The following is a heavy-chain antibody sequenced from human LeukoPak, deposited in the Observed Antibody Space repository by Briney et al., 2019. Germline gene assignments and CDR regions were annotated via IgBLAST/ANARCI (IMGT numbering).Heavy chain of an antibody. D-gene: IGHD3-3*01. Sequence: ASVKVSCRVSGYTLTELSMHWVRQAPGKGLEWMGGFDPEDGETIYAQKFQGRVTMTEDTSTDTAYMELSSLRSEDTAVYYCATGVNDFWSGINDYWGQGTLATVSS. V-gene: IGHV1-24*01. J-gene: IGHJ4*02. CDR3: ATGVNDFWSGINDY. CDR1: GYTLTELS. CDR2: FDPEDGET.